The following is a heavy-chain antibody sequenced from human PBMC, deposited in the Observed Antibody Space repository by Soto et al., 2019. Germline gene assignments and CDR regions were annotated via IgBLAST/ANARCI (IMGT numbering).Heavy chain of an antibody. J-gene: IGHJ4*02. D-gene: IGHD2-2*01. CDR1: GYSFTSYW. Sequence: WESLKISCEASGYSFTSYWIGWVRQMPGKGLEWMGIIYPGDSDTRYSPSFQGQVAMSVDKSISTAYLQWNSLKASDTAMYYCARHGGRLIAPAYWGQGTLVTVSS. CDR3: ARHGGRLIAPAY. CDR2: IYPGDSDT. V-gene: IGHV5-51*01.